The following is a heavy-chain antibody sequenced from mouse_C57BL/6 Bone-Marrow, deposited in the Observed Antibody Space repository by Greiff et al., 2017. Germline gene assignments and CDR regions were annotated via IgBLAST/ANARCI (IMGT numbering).Heavy chain of an antibody. CDR1: GFSLTSYG. D-gene: IGHD1-1*01. CDR2: IWRGGST. Sequence: QVQLKESGPGLVQPSQSLSITCTVSGFSLTSYGVHWVRQSPGKGLEWLGVIWRGGSTAYHAAFMSSLSITKDTSKSQVFFKMNSLQADDTAIYYCANGPDYYGSSRAYWGQGTLVTVSA. V-gene: IGHV2-5*01. CDR3: ANGPDYYGSSRAY. J-gene: IGHJ3*01.